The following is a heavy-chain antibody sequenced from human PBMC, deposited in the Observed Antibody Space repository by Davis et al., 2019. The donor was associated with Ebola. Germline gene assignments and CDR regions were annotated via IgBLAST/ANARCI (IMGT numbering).Heavy chain of an antibody. J-gene: IGHJ5*01. CDR3: TRSVTSTAWFDS. CDR2: FYYSGST. CDR1: GGSISSYY. D-gene: IGHD5/OR15-5a*01. Sequence: GSLRLSCTVSGGSISSYYWSWIRQPPGKGLEWIGYFYYSGSTNYNPSLKSRVTISVDTSKKQFSLKVSSVTAADTAVYFCTRSVTSTAWFDSWGQGTPVTVSS. V-gene: IGHV4-59*08.